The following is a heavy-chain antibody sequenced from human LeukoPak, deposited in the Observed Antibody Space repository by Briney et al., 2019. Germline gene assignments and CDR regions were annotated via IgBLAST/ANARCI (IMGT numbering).Heavy chain of an antibody. D-gene: IGHD6-13*01. Sequence: PGGSLRLSCAASGFTFSSYSMNWVRQAPGKGLEWVSSISSSSSYIYYADSVKGRFTISRDNAKNSLCLQMNSLRAEDTAVYYCAKVTQQLVRFDAFDIWGQGTMVTVSS. J-gene: IGHJ3*02. V-gene: IGHV3-21*04. CDR3: AKVTQQLVRFDAFDI. CDR2: ISSSSSYI. CDR1: GFTFSSYS.